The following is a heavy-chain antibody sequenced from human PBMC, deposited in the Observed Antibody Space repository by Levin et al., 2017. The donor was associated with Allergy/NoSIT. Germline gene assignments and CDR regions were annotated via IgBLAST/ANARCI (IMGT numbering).Heavy chain of an antibody. V-gene: IGHV3-48*03. CDR2: ISGPGDTI. CDR3: ARSPGSDTFND. CDR1: GFSFKNYE. D-gene: IGHD1-26*01. J-gene: IGHJ3*01. Sequence: PGGSLRLSCAASGFSFKNYEMDWVRQAPGKGLEWVAYISGPGDTIYYAESVKGRFTISRDNAKNSLYLQMSSLRVEDTGVYYCARSPGSDTFNDWGQGTMVTVSS.